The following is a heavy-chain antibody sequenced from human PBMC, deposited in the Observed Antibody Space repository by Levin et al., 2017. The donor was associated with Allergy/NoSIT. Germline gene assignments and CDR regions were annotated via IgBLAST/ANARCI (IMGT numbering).Heavy chain of an antibody. CDR3: PPPRGFDP. Sequence: GGSLRLSCAASGFTLSHHWMTWVRQAPGKGLEWVASIKQDGSEQYYADPLKGRFTISRDNAMNSLFLQMNNLRADDTAVYYCPPPRGFDPWGQGTLVTVSS. CDR1: GFTLSHHW. J-gene: IGHJ5*02. CDR2: IKQDGSEQ. V-gene: IGHV3-7*03.